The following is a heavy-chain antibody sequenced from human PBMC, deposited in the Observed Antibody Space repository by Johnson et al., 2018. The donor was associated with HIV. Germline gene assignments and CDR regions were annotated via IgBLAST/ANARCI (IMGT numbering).Heavy chain of an antibody. V-gene: IGHV3-30-3*01. D-gene: IGHD3-16*02. CDR1: GFTFSSYA. CDR2: ISYGGNKQ. CDR3: ARDFGLGELSYETVDAFDF. Sequence: QVQLVESGGGVVQPGRSLRLSCAASGFTFSSYAMHWVRQAPGKGLEWVAVISYGGNKQYYVDSVEGRFTISRDNSKDTLYLQMNNLTTEDKAVYSCARDFGLGELSYETVDAFDFWGPGTLVTVSS. J-gene: IGHJ3*01.